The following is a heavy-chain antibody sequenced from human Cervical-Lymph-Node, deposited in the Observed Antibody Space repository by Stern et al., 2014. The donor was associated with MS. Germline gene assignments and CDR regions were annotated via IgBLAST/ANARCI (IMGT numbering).Heavy chain of an antibody. CDR1: GFTFRNYW. J-gene: IGHJ4*01. CDR2: INEDGSTT. D-gene: IGHD6-6*01. V-gene: IGHV3-74*01. Sequence: EMQLVESGGGLVQPGGSLRLSCAASGFTFRNYWMHLVRQVPGKGLVWVSRINEDGSTTNYADSVKGRFTISRDNAKNTLYLQMNSLRAEDTAVYYCARDLGGRSSYWGHGTLVTVSS. CDR3: ARDLGGRSSY.